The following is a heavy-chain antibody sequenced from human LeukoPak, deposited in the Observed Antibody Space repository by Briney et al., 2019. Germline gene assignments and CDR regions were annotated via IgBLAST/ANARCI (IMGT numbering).Heavy chain of an antibody. CDR1: GGSFSGYY. CDR3: ARGLVVVVAATTGGFDY. CDR2: INHSGST. D-gene: IGHD2-15*01. J-gene: IGHJ4*02. Sequence: SETLSLTCAVYGGSFSGYYWSWIRQPPGKGLEWIGEINHSGSTNYNPSLKSRVTISVDTSKNQFSLKLSSVTAADTAVYYSARGLVVVVAATTGGFDYWGQGTLVTVSS. V-gene: IGHV4-34*01.